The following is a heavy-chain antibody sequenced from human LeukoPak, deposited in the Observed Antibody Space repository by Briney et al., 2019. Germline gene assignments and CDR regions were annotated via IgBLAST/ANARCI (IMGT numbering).Heavy chain of an antibody. Sequence: GGSLRLSCAASGSTVSSNYMSWVRQAPGKGLGWVSVIYSGGATNYADSVKGRFTISRDNAKNSLYLQMNSLRAEDTAVYYCARDLGLYSSGWYKYYYYGMDVWGQGTTVTVSS. J-gene: IGHJ6*02. V-gene: IGHV3-53*01. CDR3: ARDLGLYSSGWYKYYYYGMDV. CDR2: IYSGGAT. CDR1: GSTVSSNY. D-gene: IGHD6-19*01.